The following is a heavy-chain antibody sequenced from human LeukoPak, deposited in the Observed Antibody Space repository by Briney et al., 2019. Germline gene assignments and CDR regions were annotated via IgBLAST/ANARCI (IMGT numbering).Heavy chain of an antibody. Sequence: SETLSLTCAVSGGSISSSNWWSWVRQPPGKGLEWIGEIYDSGSINYNPSLKSRVTISVDKSKNQFSLKLSSVTAADTAVYYCARDISRSGSFSVVGMDVWGQGTTVTVSS. J-gene: IGHJ6*02. CDR1: GGSISSSNW. D-gene: IGHD3-10*01. V-gene: IGHV4-4*02. CDR3: ARDISRSGSFSVVGMDV. CDR2: IYDSGSI.